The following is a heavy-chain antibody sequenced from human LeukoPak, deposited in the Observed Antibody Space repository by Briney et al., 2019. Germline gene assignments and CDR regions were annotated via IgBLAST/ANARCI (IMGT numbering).Heavy chain of an antibody. J-gene: IGHJ6*02. CDR2: INSDGSTT. Sequence: PGRSLRLSCAASGLTFDDYAMHWVRQAPGKGLVWVSRINSDGSTTSYADSVKGRFTISRDNAKSTLYLQMNSLRAEDTAVYYCARGNYYGMDVWGQGTTVTVSS. V-gene: IGHV3-74*01. CDR3: ARGNYYGMDV. CDR1: GLTFDDYA.